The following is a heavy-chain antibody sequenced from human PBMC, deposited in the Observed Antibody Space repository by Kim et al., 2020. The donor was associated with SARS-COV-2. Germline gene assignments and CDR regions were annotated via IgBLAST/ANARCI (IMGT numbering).Heavy chain of an antibody. CDR3: ARDSPRRIAAAGTNWFDP. J-gene: IGHJ5*02. D-gene: IGHD6-13*01. V-gene: IGHV1-69*13. Sequence: SVKVSCKASGGTFSSYAISWVRQAPGQGLEWMGGIIPIFGTANYAQKFQGRVTITADESTSTAYMELSSLRSEDTAVYYCARDSPRRIAAAGTNWFDPWGQGTLVTVSS. CDR2: IIPIFGTA. CDR1: GGTFSSYA.